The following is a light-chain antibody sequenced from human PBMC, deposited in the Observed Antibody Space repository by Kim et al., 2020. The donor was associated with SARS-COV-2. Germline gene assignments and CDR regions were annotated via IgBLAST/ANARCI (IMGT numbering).Light chain of an antibody. Sequence: SLSPGERATLSCRASQSVKTYLAWYQHKPGQSPRLLIHDASNRATGVPPRFSGGGSGTDFTLTSSSLEPEDFAVYYCQQRGNWPTFGQGTRLEIK. J-gene: IGKJ5*01. CDR2: DAS. CDR3: QQRGNWPT. CDR1: QSVKTY. V-gene: IGKV3-11*01.